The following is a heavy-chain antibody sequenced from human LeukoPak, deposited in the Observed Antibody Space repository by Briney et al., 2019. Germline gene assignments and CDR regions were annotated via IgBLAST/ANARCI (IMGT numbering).Heavy chain of an antibody. D-gene: IGHD3-22*01. CDR1: GGSISSGGYY. CDR3: ARGRYYDSSGYDGDYFDY. CDR2: IYYSGST. V-gene: IGHV4-31*03. J-gene: IGHJ4*02. Sequence: SETLSLTCTVSGGSISSGGYYWSWIRQHPGKGLEWIGYIYYSGSTYYNPSLKSRVTISVDTSKNQFSLKLSSVTAADTAVYYCARGRYYDSSGYDGDYFDYWGQGTLVTVPS.